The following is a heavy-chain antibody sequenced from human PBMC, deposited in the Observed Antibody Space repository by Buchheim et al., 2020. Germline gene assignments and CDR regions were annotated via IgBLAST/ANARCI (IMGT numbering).Heavy chain of an antibody. CDR2: IYYSGTS. D-gene: IGHD3-22*01. Sequence: QVQLQESGPGLVKPSGTLSLTCAVSGDSISGPNWWSWVRQPPGKGLEWIGSIYYSGTSYYNPSLKSRVTISVDTSKNQFSLNLSSVTAADTAVYYCARRPDSSGYYYGFDYWGQGTL. CDR3: ARRPDSSGYYYGFDY. V-gene: IGHV4-4*02. CDR1: GDSISGPNW. J-gene: IGHJ4*02.